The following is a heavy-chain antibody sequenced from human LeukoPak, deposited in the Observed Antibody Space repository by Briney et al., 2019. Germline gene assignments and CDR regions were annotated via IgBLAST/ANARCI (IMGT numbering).Heavy chain of an antibody. V-gene: IGHV3-7*01. CDR3: ARDSAYYDFWSGYYSHFAY. J-gene: IGHJ4*02. Sequence: GGSLRLSCAASGFTFSSYWMSWVRQAPGKGLDWVANIKQDGSEKYYVDSVKGGFTISRDNAKNSLYLQMNSLRAEDTAAYYCARDSAYYDFWSGYYSHFAYWGQGTLVTVSS. CDR2: IKQDGSEK. CDR1: GFTFSSYW. D-gene: IGHD3-3*01.